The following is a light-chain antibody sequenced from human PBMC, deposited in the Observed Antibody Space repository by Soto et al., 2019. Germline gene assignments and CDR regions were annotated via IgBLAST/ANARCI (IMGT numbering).Light chain of an antibody. CDR3: ASYTSSSTSVI. V-gene: IGLV2-14*01. J-gene: IGLJ2*01. Sequence: QSALTQPASVSGSPGQSITISCTGTSSDVGGYKYVSWYQQHPDKAPKLIIFEVSNRPSGISSRFCGSKSGNTASLTISGLQAEDEADYYCASYTSSSTSVIFGRGTQLTVL. CDR1: SSDVGGYKY. CDR2: EVS.